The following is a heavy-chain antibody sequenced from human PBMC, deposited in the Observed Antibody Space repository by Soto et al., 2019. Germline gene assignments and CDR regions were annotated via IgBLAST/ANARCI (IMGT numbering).Heavy chain of an antibody. CDR2: INHSGST. D-gene: IGHD3-3*01. J-gene: IGHJ5*02. CDR3: ARAHRSLRFLEWLYSSNWFDP. CDR1: GGSFSGYY. Sequence: PSETLSLTCAVYGGSFSGYYWSWIRQPPGKGLEWIGEINHSGSTNCNPSLKSRVTISVDTSKNQFSLKLSSVTAADTAVYYCARAHRSLRFLEWLYSSNWFDPWGQGTLVTVSS. V-gene: IGHV4-34*01.